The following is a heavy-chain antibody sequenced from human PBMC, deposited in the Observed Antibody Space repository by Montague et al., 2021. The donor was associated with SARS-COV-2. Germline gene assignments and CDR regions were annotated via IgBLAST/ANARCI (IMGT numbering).Heavy chain of an antibody. V-gene: IGHV3-9*01. D-gene: IGHD6-13*01. CDR3: AKVGTAAAGTTFSRYFQH. J-gene: IGHJ1*01. Sequence: SLRLSCAASGFTFEDYAMHWVRQAPGKGLEWVSGISWDSGSIGYTDSVKGRFSISRDNVKNSLYLQMNSLRAEDTALYYCAKVGTAAAGTTFSRYFQHWGQGTLVTVSS. CDR1: GFTFEDYA. CDR2: ISWDSGSI.